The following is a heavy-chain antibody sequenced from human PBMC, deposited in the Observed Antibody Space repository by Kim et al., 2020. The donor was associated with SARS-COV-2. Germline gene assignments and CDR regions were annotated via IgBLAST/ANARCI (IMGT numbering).Heavy chain of an antibody. CDR1: GYTFTTYP. V-gene: IGHV7-4-1*02. Sequence: ASVKVSCKASGYTFTTYPLHWLRQAPGQGPEWMGWISTKTGNPTYVQGFTGRFVFSFDTSVSTAYLQISSLKAEDTAVYYCARGDTSGYLFAYWGQGSLVTVPS. CDR3: ARGDTSGYLFAY. J-gene: IGHJ4*02. D-gene: IGHD3-22*01. CDR2: ISTKTGNP.